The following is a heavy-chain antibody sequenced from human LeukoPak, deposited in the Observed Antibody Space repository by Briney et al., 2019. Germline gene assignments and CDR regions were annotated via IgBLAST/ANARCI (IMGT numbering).Heavy chain of an antibody. CDR1: GFTFSNYA. CDR3: AKGLYRTSTSCSSRFDY. J-gene: IGHJ4*02. CDR2: ISGSGGNT. D-gene: IGHD2-2*01. V-gene: IGHV3-23*01. Sequence: PGGSLRLSCAASGFTFSNYAMSWVRQAPGKGLEWVSAISGSGGNTYYADSVKGRFTISRDNSKNTLYLQMNSLRAEDTALYYCAKGLYRTSTSCSSRFDYWGQGTLVTVSS.